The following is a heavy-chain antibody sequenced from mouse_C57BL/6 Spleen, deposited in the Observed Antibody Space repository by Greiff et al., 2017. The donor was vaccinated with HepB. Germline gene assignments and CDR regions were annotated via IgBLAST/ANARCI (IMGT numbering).Heavy chain of an antibody. CDR1: GYTFPSYW. Sequence: VQLQQSGAELVRPGSSVKLSCKASGYTFPSYWMDWVKQRPGQGLEWIGNIYPSDSETHYNQKFKDKATLTVDKSSSTAYMQLSSLTSEDSAVYYCARSRTAQARYYYAMDYWGQGTSVTVSS. CDR2: IYPSDSET. D-gene: IGHD3-2*02. CDR3: ARSRTAQARYYYAMDY. J-gene: IGHJ4*01. V-gene: IGHV1-61*01.